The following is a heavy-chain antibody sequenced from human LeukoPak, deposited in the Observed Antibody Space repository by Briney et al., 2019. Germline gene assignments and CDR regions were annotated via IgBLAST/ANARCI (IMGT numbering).Heavy chain of an antibody. D-gene: IGHD6-19*01. V-gene: IGHV3-74*01. J-gene: IGHJ4*02. Sequence: GGSLRLSCAASGFTFSSYWMYWVRQAPGKGLVWVSHINTDGSSTSYADSVKGRFTISRDNAKNTLYLQMNSLRAEDTAVYYCVRGLSSGWYPDWGQGTLVTVSS. CDR2: INTDGSST. CDR3: VRGLSSGWYPD. CDR1: GFTFSSYW.